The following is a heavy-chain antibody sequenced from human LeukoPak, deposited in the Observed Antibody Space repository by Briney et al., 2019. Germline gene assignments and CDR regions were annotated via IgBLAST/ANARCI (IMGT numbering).Heavy chain of an antibody. CDR1: GYTFTSYD. CDR3: ARDLSMTTVTTAAY. D-gene: IGHD4-17*01. J-gene: IGHJ4*02. CDR2: MNPNSGNT. V-gene: IGHV1-8*01. Sequence: ASVKVSCKASGYTFTSYDINWVRQATGQGLEWMGWMNPNSGNTGYAQKFQGRVTMTRNTSISTAYMELSSLRSEDTAVYYCARDLSMTTVTTAAYWGQGTLVTVSS.